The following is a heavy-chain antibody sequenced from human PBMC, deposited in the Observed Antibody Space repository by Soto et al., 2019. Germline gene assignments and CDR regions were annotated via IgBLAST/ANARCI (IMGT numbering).Heavy chain of an antibody. Sequence: PGGSLRLSCAASGFTFSNIWMNWVRQAPGEGLEWVGRVKSKAGGGTTDYGAPVNGRFTISRDDSKNMVFLEMNSLKPEDTAVYYFSVVVPAAMAADAFDIWGQGTMVTVSS. V-gene: IGHV3-15*07. CDR1: GFTFSNIW. D-gene: IGHD2-2*01. CDR3: SVVVPAAMAADAFDI. CDR2: VKSKAGGGTT. J-gene: IGHJ3*02.